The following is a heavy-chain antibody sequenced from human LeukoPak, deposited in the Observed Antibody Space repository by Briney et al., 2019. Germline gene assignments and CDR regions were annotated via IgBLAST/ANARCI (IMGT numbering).Heavy chain of an antibody. CDR2: INPNSGGT. Sequence: GASVKVSCKASGYTFTGYYMHWVRQAPGQGLEWMGWINPNSGGTSFAQKFQGRVTMTRDTSISTAYMEPSRLRSDDTAVYYCARVWYGKTDYWGQGTLVTVSA. CDR1: GYTFTGYY. D-gene: IGHD6-13*01. V-gene: IGHV1-2*02. J-gene: IGHJ4*02. CDR3: ARVWYGKTDY.